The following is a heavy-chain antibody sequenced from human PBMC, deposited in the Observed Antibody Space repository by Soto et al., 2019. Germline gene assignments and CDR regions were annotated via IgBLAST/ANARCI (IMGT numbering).Heavy chain of an antibody. Sequence: GGSLRLSCAASGFTFSSYSMNWVRQAPGKGLEWVSYISSSSSTIYYADSVKGRFTISRDNAKNSLYLQMNSLRAEDTAVYYCARDRAAAGTGFTGYWGQGTLVTVSS. CDR3: ARDRAAAGTGFTGY. V-gene: IGHV3-48*01. D-gene: IGHD6-13*01. CDR1: GFTFSSYS. CDR2: ISSSSSTI. J-gene: IGHJ4*02.